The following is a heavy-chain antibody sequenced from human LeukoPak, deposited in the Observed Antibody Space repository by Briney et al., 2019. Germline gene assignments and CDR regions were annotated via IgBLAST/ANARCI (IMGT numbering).Heavy chain of an antibody. CDR2: IGTYDGHT. CDR3: ARLMDNNYDGSAFDY. Sequence: GASVKVSCKTSGYFFTDYIIAWVRQAPGQGLEWLGWIGTYDGHTSYAQKVQGRVTMTTDTSATTAYLELRSLTSDDTALYYCARLMDNNYDGSAFDYWGQGTLVTVSS. J-gene: IGHJ4*02. CDR1: GYFFTDYI. V-gene: IGHV1-18*01. D-gene: IGHD3-22*01.